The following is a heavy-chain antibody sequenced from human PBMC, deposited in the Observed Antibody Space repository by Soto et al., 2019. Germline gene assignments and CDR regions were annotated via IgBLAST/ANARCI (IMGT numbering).Heavy chain of an antibody. CDR3: ARAGGYSGYDYNWFDP. V-gene: IGHV4-34*01. CDR2: INHSGST. D-gene: IGHD5-12*01. Sequence: QVQLQQWGAGLLKPSETLSLTCAVYGGSFSGYYWSWIRQPPGKGLEWIGEINHSGSTNYNPSLKSRVTISVDTSKNQFSLKLSSVTAADTAVYYCARAGGYSGYDYNWFDPWGQGTLVTVSS. J-gene: IGHJ5*02. CDR1: GGSFSGYY.